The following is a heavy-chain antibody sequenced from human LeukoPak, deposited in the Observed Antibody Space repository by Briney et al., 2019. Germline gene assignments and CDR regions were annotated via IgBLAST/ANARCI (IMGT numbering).Heavy chain of an antibody. CDR2: ISSSSSYI. CDR3: ASRAAAGTSAFDI. V-gene: IGHV3-21*04. D-gene: IGHD6-13*01. CDR1: GFTFSSYS. Sequence: PGGSLRLSCAASGFTFSSYSMNWVRQAPGKGLEWVSSISSSSSYIYYADSVKGRFTISRDNSMSTLYLQLNSLRAEDTAVYYCASRAAAGTSAFDIWGQGTMVTVSS. J-gene: IGHJ3*02.